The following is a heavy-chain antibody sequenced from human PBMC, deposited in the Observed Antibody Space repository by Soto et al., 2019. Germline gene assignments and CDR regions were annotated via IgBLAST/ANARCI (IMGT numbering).Heavy chain of an antibody. CDR2: IHAANGDT. J-gene: IGHJ4*02. Sequence: ASVTVSCPASGYSFSSYAIHWVRQAPGQRPEWMGWIHAANGDTKYSQNFQARVTITRDTSESTAYMELSSLRSEDTTVEYGATAWINLWSFREWGAGTLVTV. D-gene: IGHD5-18*01. V-gene: IGHV1-3*01. CDR3: ATAWINLWSFRE. CDR1: GYSFSSYA.